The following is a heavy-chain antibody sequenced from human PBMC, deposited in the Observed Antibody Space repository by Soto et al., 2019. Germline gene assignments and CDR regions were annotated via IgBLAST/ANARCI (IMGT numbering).Heavy chain of an antibody. V-gene: IGHV4-39*01. CDR1: GASISRGGFH. Sequence: SETLSLTCAVSGASISRGGFHWGWIRRPPGQGLEWIGSLYSGSTYYNPSLKSRVTISADTSKNQFSLTLSSVTAADTAVYYCARRGSGHTFDYWGQGTLVTVSS. D-gene: IGHD3-10*01. J-gene: IGHJ4*02. CDR2: LYSGST. CDR3: ARRGSGHTFDY.